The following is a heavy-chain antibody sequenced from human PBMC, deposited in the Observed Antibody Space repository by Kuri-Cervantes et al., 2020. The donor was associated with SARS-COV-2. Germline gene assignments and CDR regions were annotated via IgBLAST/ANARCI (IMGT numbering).Heavy chain of an antibody. V-gene: IGHV4-31*02. CDR3: ARDTRLGCSGTSCYSFFDY. CDR2: IYSSGTS. CDR1: GDSISSDGHF. Sequence: SCTVSGDSISSDGHFWTWIRQPPGKGLEWIGYIYSSGTSHYNPSLKSRVTISVDTSKNKFSLNLSSVTAADTAVYYCARDTRLGCSGTSCYSFFDYWGQGTLVTVSS. D-gene: IGHD2-2*01. J-gene: IGHJ4*02.